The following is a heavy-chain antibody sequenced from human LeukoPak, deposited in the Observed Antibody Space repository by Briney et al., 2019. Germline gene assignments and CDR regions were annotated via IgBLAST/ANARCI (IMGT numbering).Heavy chain of an antibody. CDR3: ARDGDYGDYSHY. CDR1: GFTVSSNY. V-gene: IGHV3-66*01. J-gene: IGHJ4*02. Sequence: PGGPLRLSCAAPGFTVSSNYMSWVRQAPGKGLEWVSVIYSGGSTYYADSVKGRFTISRDNSKNTLYLQMNSLRAEDTAVYYCARDGDYGDYSHYWGQGTLVTVSS. CDR2: IYSGGST. D-gene: IGHD4-17*01.